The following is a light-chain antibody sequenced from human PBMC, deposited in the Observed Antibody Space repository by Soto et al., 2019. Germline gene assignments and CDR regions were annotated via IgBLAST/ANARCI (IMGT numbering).Light chain of an antibody. CDR1: RSNIGNNA. V-gene: IGLV1-36*01. J-gene: IGLJ2*01. CDR2: YDD. Sequence: QSVLTQPPSVSEAPRQRVTISCSGSRSNIGNNAVNWYQQLPGKAPKLLIYYDDLLSSGVSDRFSGSNSGTSASLAISGLQSEDEADYYCAVWDDNLNGVVFGGGTKLTVL. CDR3: AVWDDNLNGVV.